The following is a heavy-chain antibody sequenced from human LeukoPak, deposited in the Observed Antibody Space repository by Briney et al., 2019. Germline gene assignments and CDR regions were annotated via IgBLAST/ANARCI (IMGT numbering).Heavy chain of an antibody. CDR2: ISDNGGRT. D-gene: IGHD5-24*01. V-gene: IGHV3-23*01. CDR3: AREVDGSYYFDS. J-gene: IGHJ4*02. CDR1: GFTFSGYA. Sequence: PGGSLRLSCAASGFTFSGYAMSWVRQAPGKGLEWVSTISDNGGRTYYADSGKGRFTISRDNAKNTLYLHMNSLRAEDTAVYYCAREVDGSYYFDSWGQGTLVTVSS.